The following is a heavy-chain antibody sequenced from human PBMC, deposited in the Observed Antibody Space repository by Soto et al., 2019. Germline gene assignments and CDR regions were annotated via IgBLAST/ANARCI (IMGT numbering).Heavy chain of an antibody. CDR1: GCW. J-gene: IGHJ6*02. D-gene: IGHD2-2*01. Sequence: GCWWSQFSNPPGKGLAWIGEINHSSSTNYNPSLKSRVTISVDTSKNQFSLKLSSVTAADTAVYYCARGGALVGYGMDVWGQGTTVTVSS. CDR2: INHSSST. V-gene: IGHV4-34*01. CDR3: ARGGALVGYGMDV.